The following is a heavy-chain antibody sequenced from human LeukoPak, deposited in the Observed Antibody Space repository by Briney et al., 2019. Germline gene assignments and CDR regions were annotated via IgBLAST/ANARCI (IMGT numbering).Heavy chain of an antibody. CDR3: ARDAGYDSSGYYLSGDNYFDY. Sequence: ASVKVSCKASGYTFTSYYMHWVRQAPGQGLEWMGIINPSGGSTSYAQKFQGRVTMTRDMSTSTVYVELSSLRSEDTAVYYCARDAGYDSSGYYLSGDNYFDYWGQGTLVTVSS. CDR1: GYTFTSYY. CDR2: INPSGGST. V-gene: IGHV1-46*01. D-gene: IGHD3-22*01. J-gene: IGHJ4*02.